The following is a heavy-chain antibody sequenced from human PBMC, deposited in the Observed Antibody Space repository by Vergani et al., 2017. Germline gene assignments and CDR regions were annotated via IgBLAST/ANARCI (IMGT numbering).Heavy chain of an antibody. Sequence: QVQLQESGPGLVKPSETLSLTCTVSGGSISSYYWSWIWQPAGKGLEWIGRIYTSGSSNSHPSLKSRVTMAVDTSKNQFSLKLRSVTAADTAVYYCARSISLDDLWSCPYIDYWGQGSLVTVSS. J-gene: IGHJ4*02. CDR2: IYTSGSS. CDR1: GGSISSYY. D-gene: IGHD3-3*01. CDR3: ARSISLDDLWSCPYIDY. V-gene: IGHV4-4*07.